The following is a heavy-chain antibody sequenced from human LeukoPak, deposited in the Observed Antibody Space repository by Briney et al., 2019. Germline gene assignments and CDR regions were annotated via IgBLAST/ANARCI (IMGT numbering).Heavy chain of an antibody. CDR1: GFTFDDYA. D-gene: IGHD2-2*01. J-gene: IGHJ4*02. CDR3: AKAHCSSTSCQSYY. Sequence: GGSLRPSCAASGFTFDDYAMHWVRQAPGKGLEWVSGISWNSGSIGYADSVKGRFTISGDNAKNSLYLQMNSLRAEDTALYYCAKAHCSSTSCQSYYWGQGTLVTVSS. V-gene: IGHV3-9*01. CDR2: ISWNSGSI.